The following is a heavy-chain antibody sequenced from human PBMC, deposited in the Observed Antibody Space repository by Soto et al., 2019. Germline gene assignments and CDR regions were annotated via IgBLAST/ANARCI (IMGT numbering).Heavy chain of an antibody. D-gene: IGHD2-2*01. CDR2: ISAYNGNT. CDR1: GYTFTSYG. V-gene: IGHV1-18*04. J-gene: IGHJ5*02. Sequence: ASVRVSCKASGYTFTSYGISWVRQAPGQGLEWMGWISAYNGNTNYAQKLQGRVTMTTDTSTSTAYMELRSLRSDDTAVYYCARDSVATIQLHNWFEPWGQGTWVIVSS. CDR3: ARDSVATIQLHNWFEP.